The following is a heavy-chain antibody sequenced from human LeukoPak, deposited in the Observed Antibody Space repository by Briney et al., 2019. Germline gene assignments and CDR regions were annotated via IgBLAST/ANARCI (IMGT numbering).Heavy chain of an antibody. CDR1: GFTLSSYS. CDR2: ISSSSSYI. Sequence: GGSLRLSCAASGFTLSSYSMNWVRQAPGKGLEWVSSISSSSSYIYYADSVKGRFTISRDNAKNSLYLQMNSLRAEDTAVYYCARDLDSGYDLGYWGQGTLVTVSS. J-gene: IGHJ4*02. D-gene: IGHD5-12*01. CDR3: ARDLDSGYDLGY. V-gene: IGHV3-21*01.